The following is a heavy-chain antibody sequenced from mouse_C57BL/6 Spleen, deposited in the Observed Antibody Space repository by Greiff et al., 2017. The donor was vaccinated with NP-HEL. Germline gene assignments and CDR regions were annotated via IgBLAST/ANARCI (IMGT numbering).Heavy chain of an antibody. Sequence: DVMLVESGEGLVKPGGSLKLSCAASGFTFSSYAMSWVRQTPEKRLEWVAYISSGGDYIYYADTVKGRFTISRDNARNTLYLQMSSLKSEDTAMYYCTREDYGSHDYWGQGTTLTVSS. J-gene: IGHJ2*01. D-gene: IGHD1-1*01. CDR3: TREDYGSHDY. CDR1: GFTFSSYA. V-gene: IGHV5-9-1*02. CDR2: ISSGGDYI.